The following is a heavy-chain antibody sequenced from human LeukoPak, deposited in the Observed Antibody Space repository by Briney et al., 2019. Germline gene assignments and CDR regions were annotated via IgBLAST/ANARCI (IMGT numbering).Heavy chain of an antibody. J-gene: IGHJ4*02. Sequence: GGSLRLSCAASGFSFNMFPMHWVRQAPGKGLEWVAVIWYDGSNKYYADSVKGRFTISRDNSKNTLYLQMNSLRAEDTAVYYCARGELWPKTPYSSGSYFDYWGQGTLVTVSS. CDR2: IWYDGSNK. CDR1: GFSFNMFP. V-gene: IGHV3-33*08. D-gene: IGHD6-19*01. CDR3: ARGELWPKTPYSSGSYFDY.